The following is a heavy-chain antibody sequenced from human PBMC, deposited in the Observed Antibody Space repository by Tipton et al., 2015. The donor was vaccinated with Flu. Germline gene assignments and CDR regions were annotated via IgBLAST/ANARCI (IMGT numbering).Heavy chain of an antibody. V-gene: IGHV3-33*01. CDR1: GFTFSSYG. Sequence: SLRLSCAASGFTFSSYGMHWVRQAPGKGLEWVAVMWYDGSNKYYTDSVKGRFTISRDNSKNTLYLQMDSLRAEDTAVYYCARVTDSSGYPNGGFDNWGQGTLVTVSS. D-gene: IGHD3-22*01. CDR2: MWYDGSNK. CDR3: ARVTDSSGYPNGGFDN. J-gene: IGHJ4*02.